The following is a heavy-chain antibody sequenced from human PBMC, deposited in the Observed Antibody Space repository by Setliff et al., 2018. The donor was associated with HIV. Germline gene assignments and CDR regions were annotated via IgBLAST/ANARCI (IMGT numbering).Heavy chain of an antibody. CDR3: ARGGAYEKWHYHYFQFMDV. V-gene: IGHV4-4*07. CDR1: GASVNDYY. CDR2: VYASGIT. J-gene: IGHJ6*03. Sequence: SETLSLTCTVSGASVNDYYWIWIRRSAGKGLEWIGRVYASGITNYSPSLKNRVTIVLDTSRNQFSLRMNYVTAADTAVYYCARGGAYEKWHYHYFQFMDVWGKGTTVTVSS. D-gene: IGHD3-10*02.